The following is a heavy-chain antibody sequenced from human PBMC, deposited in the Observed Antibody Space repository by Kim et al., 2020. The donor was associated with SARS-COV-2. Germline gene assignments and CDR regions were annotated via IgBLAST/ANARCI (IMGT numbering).Heavy chain of an antibody. J-gene: IGHJ4*02. CDR2: INIADGNT. CDR3: ARGGPFSGSGSPFDF. D-gene: IGHD3-10*01. V-gene: IGHV1-3*04. CDR1: GYTFTKNG. Sequence: ASVKVSCKASGYTFTKNGMDWVRQAPGQRLEWMGWINIADGNTEYSEKFYDRLTITRDTSASATYLELNRLTSEDSAVYYCARGGPFSGSGSPFDFWGQGPPVTVSS.